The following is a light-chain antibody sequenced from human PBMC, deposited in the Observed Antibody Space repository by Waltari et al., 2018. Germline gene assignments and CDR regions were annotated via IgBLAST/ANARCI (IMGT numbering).Light chain of an antibody. CDR2: TNN. CDR1: RSNIGDNN. V-gene: IGLV1-47*01. Sequence: QSVVTQPPSASGTPGQRVTIPCSGSRSNIGDNNVYWYQQVPGTAPKLLVHTNNERPSGVPARFTGSKSGTSASLAIYGLRSEDEADYYCASWDDKLNAWVIGGGTRLTVL. CDR3: ASWDDKLNAWV. J-gene: IGLJ3*02.